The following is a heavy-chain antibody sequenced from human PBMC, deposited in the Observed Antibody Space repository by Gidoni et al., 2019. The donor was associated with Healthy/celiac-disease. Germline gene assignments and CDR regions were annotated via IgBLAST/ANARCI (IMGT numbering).Heavy chain of an antibody. V-gene: IGHV3-9*01. Sequence: EVQLVESGGGLVQPGRSLRLSCAASGFPFDAYAMHWVRQAPGKGLEWVSGISWNSGSIGYADSVKGRFTISRDNAKNSLYLQMNSLRAEDTALYYCVISPDSGSPSFDYWGQGTLVTVSS. J-gene: IGHJ4*02. CDR1: GFPFDAYA. CDR2: ISWNSGSI. D-gene: IGHD3-10*01. CDR3: VISPDSGSPSFDY.